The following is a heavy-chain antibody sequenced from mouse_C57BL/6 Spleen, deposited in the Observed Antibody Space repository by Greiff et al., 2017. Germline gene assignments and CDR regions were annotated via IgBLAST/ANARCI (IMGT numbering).Heavy chain of an antibody. CDR1: GFNIKDDY. CDR2: IDPENGDT. V-gene: IGHV14-4*01. D-gene: IGHD2-2*01. CDR3: TTSMVTTRAY. Sequence: EVMLVESGAELVRPGASVKLSCTASGFNIKDDYMHWVKQRPEQGLEWIGWIDPENGDTEYASKFQGKATITADTSSNTAYLQLSSLTSEDTAVYYCTTSMVTTRAYWGQGTLVTVSA. J-gene: IGHJ3*01.